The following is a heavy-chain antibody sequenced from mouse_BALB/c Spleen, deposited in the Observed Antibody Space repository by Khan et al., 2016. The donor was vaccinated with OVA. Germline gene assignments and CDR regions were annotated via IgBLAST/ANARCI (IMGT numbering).Heavy chain of an antibody. J-gene: IGHJ3*01. CDR2: IDPFIGST. CDR1: GYSFTTYY. D-gene: IGHD2-2*01. Sequence: EVKLLESGPELMKPGASVKISCMASGYSFTTYYIHWVMQSHGKSLEWIGYIDPFIGSTTYNQKFKGKATLTVDKSSSTAYIHLSNLTSEDSAVYYCTRHGYVAWFTYWGQGTLVTVSA. V-gene: IGHV1S135*01. CDR3: TRHGYVAWFTY.